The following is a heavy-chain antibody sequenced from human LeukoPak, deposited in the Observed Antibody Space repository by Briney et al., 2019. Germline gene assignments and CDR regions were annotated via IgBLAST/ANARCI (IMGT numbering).Heavy chain of an antibody. D-gene: IGHD2-15*01. CDR2: LNTYNGNT. CDR1: GYTFTRYG. CDR3: ARRSVVVSAAGDDAFDL. V-gene: IGHV1-18*01. Sequence: GASVKVSCKASGYTFTRYGISWVRQAPGQGLEWMGWLNTYNGNTNYVQNPQGRFTMTTDTSTRTAYMELRSLRYDDTAVYYCARRSVVVSAAGDDAFDLWGQGTMVTVSS. J-gene: IGHJ3*01.